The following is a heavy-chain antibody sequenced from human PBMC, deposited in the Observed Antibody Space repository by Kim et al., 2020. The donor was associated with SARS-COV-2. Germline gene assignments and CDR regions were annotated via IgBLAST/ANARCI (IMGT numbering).Heavy chain of an antibody. CDR3: AKDAVTSPLYYYGMDV. D-gene: IGHD4-17*01. Sequence: GGSLRLSCAASGFTFSSYAMSWVRQAPGKGLEWVSAISGSGGSTYYADSVKGRFTISRDNSKNTLYLQMNSLRAEDTAVYYCAKDAVTSPLYYYGMDVWGQGTTVTVSS. V-gene: IGHV3-23*01. CDR2: ISGSGGST. J-gene: IGHJ6*02. CDR1: GFTFSSYA.